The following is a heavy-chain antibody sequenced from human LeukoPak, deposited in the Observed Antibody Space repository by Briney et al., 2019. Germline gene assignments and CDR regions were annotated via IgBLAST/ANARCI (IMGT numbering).Heavy chain of an antibody. CDR1: GYSFTSYW. V-gene: IGHV5-51*01. J-gene: IGHJ6*02. Sequence: GESLKISCKGSGYSFTSYWIGWVRQMPGKGLEWMGIIYPGDSDTRYSPSFQGQVTTSADKSISTAYLQWSSLKASDTAMYYCARHREQLWSGMDVWGQGTTVTVSS. D-gene: IGHD5-18*01. CDR2: IYPGDSDT. CDR3: ARHREQLWSGMDV.